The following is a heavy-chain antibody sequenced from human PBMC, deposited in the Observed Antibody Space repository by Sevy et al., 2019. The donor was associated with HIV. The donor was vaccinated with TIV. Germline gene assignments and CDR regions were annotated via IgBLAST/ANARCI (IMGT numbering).Heavy chain of an antibody. CDR2: ISYDGSNK. J-gene: IGHJ4*02. Sequence: GGSLRLSCAASGFTFSSYGMHWVRQAPGKGLEWVAVISYDGSNKYYADSVKGRFTISRDNSKNTLYLQMNSLRAEDTAVYYCAKGVYQWAPFVSDLGYWGQGTLVTVSS. D-gene: IGHD1-26*01. CDR1: GFTFSSYG. CDR3: AKGVYQWAPFVSDLGY. V-gene: IGHV3-30*18.